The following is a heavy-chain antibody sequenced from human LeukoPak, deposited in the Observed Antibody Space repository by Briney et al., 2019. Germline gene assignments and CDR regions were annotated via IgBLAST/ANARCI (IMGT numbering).Heavy chain of an antibody. CDR1: GYTFTTFE. Sequence: ASVKVSCKASGYTFTTFEISWVRQAPGQGLEWMGWVNPNSGDTGYAQQIQGRVNLTRNTAIATAYMELSSLKSEDTAVYYCARGDTGQTYWGQGTLIIVSS. V-gene: IGHV1-8*02. CDR2: VNPNSGDT. D-gene: IGHD2-8*02. CDR3: ARGDTGQTY. J-gene: IGHJ4*02.